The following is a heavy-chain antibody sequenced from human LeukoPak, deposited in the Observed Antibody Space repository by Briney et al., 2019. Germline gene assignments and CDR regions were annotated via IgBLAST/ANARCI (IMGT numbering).Heavy chain of an antibody. V-gene: IGHV4-31*11. CDR1: GGSMSSGGYY. Sequence: SGTLSLTCAVSGGSMSSGGYYWSWNRQHPGKGLEWIGYIHYSGSTDYNPSLKSRVTISLDTSKNHFSLKVRSVTAADTAVYYCARDRYGNYFDYWSQGTLVTVSS. D-gene: IGHD1-14*01. CDR2: IHYSGST. CDR3: ARDRYGNYFDY. J-gene: IGHJ4*02.